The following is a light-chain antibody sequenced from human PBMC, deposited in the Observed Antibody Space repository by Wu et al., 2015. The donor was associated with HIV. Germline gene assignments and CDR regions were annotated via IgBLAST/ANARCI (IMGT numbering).Light chain of an antibody. CDR3: QQYSGSPPVT. V-gene: IGKV3-20*01. Sequence: EIVLTQSPGTLSLSPGERATLSCRASQSVSSSYLAWYQQKPGQAPRLLIYAASSRATGIADRFSGSGSGTDFTLTISRLEPEDFAMYYCQQYSGSPPVTFGGGTRVEI. J-gene: IGKJ4*01. CDR2: AAS. CDR1: QSVSSSY.